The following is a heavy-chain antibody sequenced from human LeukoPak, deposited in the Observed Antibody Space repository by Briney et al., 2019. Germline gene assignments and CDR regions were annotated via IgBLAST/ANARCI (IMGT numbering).Heavy chain of an antibody. D-gene: IGHD2-2*01. CDR3: ARGQGFRSTYYYYYGMDV. CDR2: INPNSGGT. V-gene: IGHV1-2*02. CDR1: GYTFTGYY. J-gene: IGHJ6*02. Sequence: ASVKVSCKASGYTFTGYYMHWVRQAPGQGLEWMGWINPNSGGTNYAQKFQGRVTMTRDTSISTAYMELSRLRSDDAAVYYCARGQGFRSTYYYYYGMDVWGQGTTVTVSS.